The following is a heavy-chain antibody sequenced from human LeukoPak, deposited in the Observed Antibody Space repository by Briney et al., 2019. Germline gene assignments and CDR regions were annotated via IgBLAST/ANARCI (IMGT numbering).Heavy chain of an antibody. CDR2: IYYTGSS. D-gene: IGHD4-17*01. J-gene: IGHJ5*02. Sequence: KPSETLSLTCTVSGGPISTYQWSWIRQPPGKGLEWIGYIYYTGSSNYDPSLRSRVTISLDTSKNQFSLRVNSVTAADTAVYYCARRTTVTPNWFDPWGQGTLVTVYS. CDR1: GGPISTYQ. V-gene: IGHV4-59*08. CDR3: ARRTTVTPNWFDP.